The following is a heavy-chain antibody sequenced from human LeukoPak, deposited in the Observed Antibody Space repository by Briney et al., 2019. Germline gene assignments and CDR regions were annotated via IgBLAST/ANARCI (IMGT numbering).Heavy chain of an antibody. CDR1: GGSFSGYY. Sequence: SETLSLTCAVYGGSFSGYYWSWIRQPPGKGLEWIGEINHSGSTNYNPSLKGRVTISVDTSKNQFSLKLSSVTAADTAVYYCAVEQGVDYWGQGTLVTVSS. CDR3: AVEQGVDY. D-gene: IGHD5-24*01. J-gene: IGHJ4*02. V-gene: IGHV4-34*01. CDR2: INHSGST.